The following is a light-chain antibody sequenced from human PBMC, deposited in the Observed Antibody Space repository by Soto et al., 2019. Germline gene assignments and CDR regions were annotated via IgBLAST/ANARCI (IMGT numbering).Light chain of an antibody. CDR1: QSVGRW. J-gene: IGKJ1*01. CDR2: KAS. Sequence: DIQLTQSPSTLSASVGDRVTLTCRASQSVGRWLAWYQQKPGKAPKVLIYKASTFRYEVPSRFSGSGSGTEFPLTSYILQHDDFANYYRQQYDAFSTFGQGTRVEVK. CDR3: QQYDAFST. V-gene: IGKV1-5*03.